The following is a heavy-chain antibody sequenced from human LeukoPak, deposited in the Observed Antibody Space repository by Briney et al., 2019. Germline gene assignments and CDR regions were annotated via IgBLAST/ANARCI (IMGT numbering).Heavy chain of an antibody. CDR1: GGSISSSSHY. Sequence: SETLSLTCTVSGGSISSSSHYWGWTRQPPGKGLEWIGSMYYRGSTYHNPSLKSRVTISVDTSKNQFSLKLSSVTAADTAVYYCATTTIRLGYWGQGTLVTVSS. V-gene: IGHV4-39*07. D-gene: IGHD1-26*01. CDR3: ATTTIRLGY. J-gene: IGHJ4*02. CDR2: MYYRGST.